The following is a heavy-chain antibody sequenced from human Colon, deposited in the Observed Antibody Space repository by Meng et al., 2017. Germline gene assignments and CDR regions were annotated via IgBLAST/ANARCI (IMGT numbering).Heavy chain of an antibody. CDR3: ARDPSNRGAFFDP. Sequence: QVQRQESGPGLVKPSPPLSLTCVVSGGSIRGDGYYWSWIRQHPGKGLEWIGYVHDSGDTYYKSSLKSRITISIDTSENQFSLKLKSVTAADTAVYYCARDPSNRGAFFDPWGQGTLVTVSS. V-gene: IGHV4-31*11. CDR1: GGSIRGDGYY. D-gene: IGHD3-10*01. J-gene: IGHJ5*02. CDR2: VHDSGDT.